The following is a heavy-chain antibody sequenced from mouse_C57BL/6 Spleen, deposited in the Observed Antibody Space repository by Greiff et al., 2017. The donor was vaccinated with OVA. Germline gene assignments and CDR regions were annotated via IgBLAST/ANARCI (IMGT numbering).Heavy chain of an antibody. V-gene: IGHV1-19*01. CDR2: INPYNGGT. D-gene: IGHD1-1*01. CDR1: GYTFTDYY. Sequence: VQLQQSGPVLVKPGASVKMSCKASGYTFTDYYMHWVKQSHGKSLAWIGVINPYNGGTSYTQKFKGKATLTVDKSASTAYMELNSLTSEDSAVYYCARQGSLLTPDVWGTGTTVTVSS. J-gene: IGHJ1*03. CDR3: ARQGSLLTPDV.